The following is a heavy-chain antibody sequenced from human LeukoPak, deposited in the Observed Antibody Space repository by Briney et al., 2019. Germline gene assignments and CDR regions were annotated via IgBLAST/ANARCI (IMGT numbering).Heavy chain of an antibody. V-gene: IGHV3-21*01. Sequence: PGGSLRLSCAASGFTFSSYSMNWIRQAPGKGLEWVSSISSSTSYIYYADSVKGRFTISKDNAKNSLYLQMNSQRAEDTAVYYCARAGGSTVSHSDYWGQGTLVTVSS. CDR3: ARAGGSTVSHSDY. CDR2: ISSSTSYI. CDR1: GFTFSSYS. J-gene: IGHJ4*02. D-gene: IGHD4-17*01.